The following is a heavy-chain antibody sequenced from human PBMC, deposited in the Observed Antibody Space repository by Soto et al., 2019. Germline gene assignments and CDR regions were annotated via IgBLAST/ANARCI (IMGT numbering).Heavy chain of an antibody. J-gene: IGHJ6*02. V-gene: IGHV3-30-3*01. CDR3: ARRRVFGAAAEYYYGMDV. Sequence: PGGSLRLSCAASGFTLSSYAMHWVRQAPGKGLEWVAVISYDGSNKYYADSVKGRFTISRDNSKNTLYLQMNSLRAEDTAVYYCARRRVFGAAAEYYYGMDVWGQGTTVTVSS. CDR1: GFTLSSYA. D-gene: IGHD6-13*01. CDR2: ISYDGSNK.